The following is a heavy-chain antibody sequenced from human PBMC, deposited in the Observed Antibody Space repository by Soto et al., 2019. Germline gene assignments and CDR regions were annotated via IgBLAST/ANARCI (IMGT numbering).Heavy chain of an antibody. Sequence: QLQLQESGSGLVKPSQTLSLTCTVSGGSINSDGYSWSWIRQPPGKGLEWIGYIYNSGNTYYNPSLKSPVTISIDRSKNQFSLKLSSVTAADTAVYYCAKGRYCSGGICYGDAFDIWGQGTMVTVSS. CDR3: AKGRYCSGGICYGDAFDI. CDR2: IYNSGNT. V-gene: IGHV4-30-2*01. D-gene: IGHD2-15*01. J-gene: IGHJ3*02. CDR1: GGSINSDGYS.